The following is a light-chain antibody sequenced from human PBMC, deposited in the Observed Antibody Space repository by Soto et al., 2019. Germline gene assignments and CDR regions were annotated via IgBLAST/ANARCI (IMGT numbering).Light chain of an antibody. CDR2: GAS. CDR1: QSVSSSY. Sequence: EIVLTQSPGTLSLSPGERATLSCRASQSVSSSYLAWYQQKPGQAPRLLIYGASSRATGIPDRFSGSGSGTDFTLTISRLEPEDFAVYYCQQRSNWRTWTFGQGTKVDI. V-gene: IGKV3D-20*02. CDR3: QQRSNWRTWT. J-gene: IGKJ1*01.